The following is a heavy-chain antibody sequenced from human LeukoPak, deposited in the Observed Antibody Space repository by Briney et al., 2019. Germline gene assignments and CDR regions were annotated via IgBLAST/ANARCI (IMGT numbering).Heavy chain of an antibody. J-gene: IGHJ4*02. CDR2: IYYSGST. CDR1: GGSISSYY. V-gene: IGHV4-59*01. CDR3: ARLRPGIAVATFDY. D-gene: IGHD6-19*01. Sequence: PSETLSLTCTVSGGSISSYYWSWIRQPPGKGLVWIGYIYYSGSTNYNPSLKSRVTISVDTSKNQFSLKLSSVTAADTAVYYCARLRPGIAVATFDYWGQGTLVTVSS.